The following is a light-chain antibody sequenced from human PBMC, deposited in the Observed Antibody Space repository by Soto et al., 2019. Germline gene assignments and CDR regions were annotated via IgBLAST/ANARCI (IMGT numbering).Light chain of an antibody. J-gene: IGKJ2*01. CDR3: QQYNSYALT. CDR1: QTIRSW. CDR2: EAS. Sequence: DIQMTQSPSTLSASVGDRVSITCRASQTIRSWLAWYQQKPGKAPKLLIYEASNLESGVPSRFSGSGSGTEFTLTISSLQPDDFATYYCQQYNSYALTFGQGTKLEIK. V-gene: IGKV1-5*03.